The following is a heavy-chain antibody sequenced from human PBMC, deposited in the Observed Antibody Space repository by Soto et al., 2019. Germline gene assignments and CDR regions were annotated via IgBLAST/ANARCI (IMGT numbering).Heavy chain of an antibody. CDR2: ISYDGSNK. D-gene: IGHD2-15*01. Sequence: QVQLVESGGGVVQPGRSLRLSCAASGFTFSSYAMYWVRQAPGKGLEWVAVISYDGSNKYYADSVKGRFTISRDNSKNTLYLQMNSLRAEDTAVYYCASPHCSGGSCYFDYWGQGTLVTVSS. V-gene: IGHV3-30-3*01. CDR3: ASPHCSGGSCYFDY. CDR1: GFTFSSYA. J-gene: IGHJ4*02.